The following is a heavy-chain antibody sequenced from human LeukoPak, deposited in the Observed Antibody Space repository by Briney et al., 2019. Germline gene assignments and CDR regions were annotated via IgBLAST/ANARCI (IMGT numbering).Heavy chain of an antibody. CDR1: GFTFSSYS. D-gene: IGHD3-10*01. J-gene: IGHJ4*02. CDR3: ARGGFGELY. Sequence: GGSLRLSCAASGFTFSSYSMNWVRQAPGQGLEWVSSISSSSSHIYYADSVKGRFTISRDNAKNSLFLQMNSLRAEDTAVYYCARGGFGELYWGRGALVTVSS. V-gene: IGHV3-21*01. CDR2: ISSSSSHI.